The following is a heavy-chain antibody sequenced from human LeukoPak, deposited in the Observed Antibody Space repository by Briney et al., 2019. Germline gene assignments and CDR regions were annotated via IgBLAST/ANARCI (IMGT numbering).Heavy chain of an antibody. V-gene: IGHV3-30*04. CDR3: ARDRRHDAFDI. CDR1: GFTFSSYA. Sequence: GRSLRLSCAASGFTFSSYAMHWVRQAPGKGLEWVAVISYDGSNKYYADSVKGRFTISRDNSKNTLYLQMNSLRAEDTAVYYCARDRRHDAFDIWGQGTMVTVSS. J-gene: IGHJ3*02. CDR2: ISYDGSNK.